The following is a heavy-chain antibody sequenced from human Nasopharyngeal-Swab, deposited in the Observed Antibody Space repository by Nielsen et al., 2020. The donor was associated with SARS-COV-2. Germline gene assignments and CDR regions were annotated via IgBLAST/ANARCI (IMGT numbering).Heavy chain of an antibody. D-gene: IGHD5-24*01. J-gene: IGHJ4*02. CDR3: TKWRWVQSEFDF. CDR2: INSDGSST. Sequence: GESLKISCAASGFTFSSYWMHWVRQAPGKGLVWVSRINSDGSSTSYADSVKGRFTISRDNANNSVHLQMNSLRGEDTAVYYCTKWRWVQSEFDFWGQGTLVSVSP. V-gene: IGHV3-74*01. CDR1: GFTFSSYW.